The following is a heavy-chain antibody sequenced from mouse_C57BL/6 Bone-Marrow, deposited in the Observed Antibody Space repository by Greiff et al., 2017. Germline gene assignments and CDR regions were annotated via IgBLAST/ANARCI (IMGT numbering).Heavy chain of an antibody. V-gene: IGHV1-9*01. Sequence: VKLQQSGAELMKPGASVKLSCKATGYTFTGYWIEWVKQRPGHGLEWIGEILPGSGSTNYNEKFKGKATLTVDKSSSKAYMQLSSLTSEDSAVYFCARGAYWGQGTLVTVSA. CDR2: ILPGSGST. J-gene: IGHJ3*01. CDR1: GYTFTGYW. CDR3: ARGAY.